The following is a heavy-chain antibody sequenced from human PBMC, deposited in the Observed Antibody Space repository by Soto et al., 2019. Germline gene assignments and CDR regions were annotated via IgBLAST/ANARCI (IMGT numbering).Heavy chain of an antibody. Sequence: PGGSLRLSCAASGFTFGSYAMSWVRQAPGKGPEWVSTIGGVVSNTYYADSVKGRFTISRDNSKNTLYLQMNSLRAEDTAVYYCAKVNTIFGMEYYYYGMDVWGQGTTVTVSS. CDR2: IGGVVSNT. D-gene: IGHD3-3*01. J-gene: IGHJ6*02. V-gene: IGHV3-23*01. CDR1: GFTFGSYA. CDR3: AKVNTIFGMEYYYYGMDV.